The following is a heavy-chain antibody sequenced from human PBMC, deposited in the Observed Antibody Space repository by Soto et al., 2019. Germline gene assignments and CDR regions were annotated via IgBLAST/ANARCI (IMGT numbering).Heavy chain of an antibody. Sequence: QVQLQESGPGLVKPSETLSLTCTVSGGSVCSGSYYWSWIRQPPGKGLEWIGYIYYSGSTNYNPSLKSRVTISVDTSKNQFSLKLSSVTAADTAVYYCARDSNYYDSSGYGLTKMNDAFDIWGQGTMVTVSS. D-gene: IGHD3-22*01. V-gene: IGHV4-61*01. CDR2: IYYSGST. CDR1: GGSVCSGSYY. J-gene: IGHJ3*02. CDR3: ARDSNYYDSSGYGLTKMNDAFDI.